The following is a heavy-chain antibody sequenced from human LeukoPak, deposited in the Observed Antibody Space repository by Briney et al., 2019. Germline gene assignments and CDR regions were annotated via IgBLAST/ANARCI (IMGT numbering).Heavy chain of an antibody. V-gene: IGHV1-2*02. CDR3: ARGGTTVTTIFL. Sequence: ASVKVSCKASGYTFTGYYMHLVRQAPGQGLEWMGWINPNSGGTNYAQNFQGRVTMTRDTSISTAYMELSRLRSDDTAVYYCARGGTTVTTIFLWGRGTLVTVSS. CDR1: GYTFTGYY. D-gene: IGHD4-17*01. CDR2: INPNSGGT. J-gene: IGHJ2*01.